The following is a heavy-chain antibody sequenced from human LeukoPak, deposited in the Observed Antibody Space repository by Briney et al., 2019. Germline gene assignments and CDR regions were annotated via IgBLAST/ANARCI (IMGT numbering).Heavy chain of an antibody. D-gene: IGHD6-19*01. V-gene: IGHV3-30*03. CDR1: GFTFSSYG. CDR3: ARRVIWVAVAGANNWFDP. CDR2: ISYDGSNK. Sequence: GGSLSLSCAASGFTFSSYGMHWVRQAPGKGLEWVAVISYDGSNKYYADSVKGRFTISRDNSKNTLYLQMNSLRAEDTAVYYCARRVIWVAVAGANNWFDPWGQGTLVTVSS. J-gene: IGHJ5*02.